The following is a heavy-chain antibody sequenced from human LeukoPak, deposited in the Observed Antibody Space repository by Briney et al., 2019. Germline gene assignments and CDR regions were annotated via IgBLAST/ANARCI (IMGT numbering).Heavy chain of an antibody. V-gene: IGHV1-2*02. J-gene: IGHJ4*02. CDR2: INPNSGGT. CDR1: GYTFTGYY. CDR3: ARWPSVATITDY. D-gene: IGHD5-12*01. Sequence: ASVKVSCKASGYTFTGYYMHWVRQAPGQGLEWMGWINPNSGGTNYAQKFQGRVTMTRDTSISTAYMELSRLRSDDTAVYYCARWPSVATITDYWGQGTLVTVSS.